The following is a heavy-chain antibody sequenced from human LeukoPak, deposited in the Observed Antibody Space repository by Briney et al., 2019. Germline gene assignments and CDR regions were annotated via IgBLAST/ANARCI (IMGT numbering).Heavy chain of an antibody. Sequence: GGSLRLSCAASGLTFSSHSVNWVRQAPGKGLEWVSSISSSSTYIYYADSVKGRFTISRDNSKNTLFLQMNSLRAEDTAVYYCAREIFNGFDIWGQGTMVTVSS. CDR3: AREIFNGFDI. J-gene: IGHJ3*02. CDR1: GLTFSSHS. CDR2: ISSSSTYI. V-gene: IGHV3-21*01.